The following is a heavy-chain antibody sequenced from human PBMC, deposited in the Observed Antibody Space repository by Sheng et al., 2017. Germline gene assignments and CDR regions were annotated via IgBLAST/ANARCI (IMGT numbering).Heavy chain of an antibody. V-gene: IGHV1-18*01. D-gene: IGHD4-17*01. CDR1: GYTFTSYG. CDR3: ARVGLGSYSSSSFPWVGDDYGDYTGDY. Sequence: QVQLVQSGAEVKKPGASVKVSCKASGYTFTSYGISWVRQAPGQGLEWMGWISAYNGNTNYAQKLQGRVTMTTDTSTSTAYMELRSLRSDDTAVYYCARVGLGSYSSSSFPWVGDDYGDYTGDYWGQGTLVTVSS. CDR2: ISAYNGNT. J-gene: IGHJ4*02.